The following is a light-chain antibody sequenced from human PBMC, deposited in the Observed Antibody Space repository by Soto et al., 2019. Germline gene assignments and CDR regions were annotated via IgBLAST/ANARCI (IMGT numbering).Light chain of an antibody. CDR2: ENS. V-gene: IGLV1-51*01. J-gene: IGLJ3*02. Sequence: QSVLTQPPSLSAAPGQSVTISCSGSSSNIGNNYVSWYQQLPGTAPKLIIYENSNRPSGIPDRFSGSKSGTSATLAITGLQTGDEADYYCGTWDSGQSAGGVFGGGTKLTVL. CDR1: SSNIGNNY. CDR3: GTWDSGQSAGGV.